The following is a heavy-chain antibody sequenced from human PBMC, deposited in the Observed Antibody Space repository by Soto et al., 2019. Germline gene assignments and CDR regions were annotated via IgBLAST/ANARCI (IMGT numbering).Heavy chain of an antibody. CDR2: ISWNSGSI. J-gene: IGHJ5*02. Sequence: GGSLRLSCAASGFTFDDYAMHWVLQAPGKGLEWVSGISWNSGSIGYADSVKGRFTISRDNAKNSLYLQMNSLRAEDTALYYCAKDTSYGDYQFSVDLFEPWGQGTLVTVSS. V-gene: IGHV3-9*01. D-gene: IGHD4-17*01. CDR3: AKDTSYGDYQFSVDLFEP. CDR1: GFTFDDYA.